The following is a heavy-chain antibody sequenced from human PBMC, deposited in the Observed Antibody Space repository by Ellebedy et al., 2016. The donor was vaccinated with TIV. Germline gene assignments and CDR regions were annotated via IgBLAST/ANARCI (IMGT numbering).Heavy chain of an antibody. CDR3: ARAPGILSLRFQH. CDR1: GGTFSSYA. D-gene: IGHD1-14*01. Sequence: AASVKVSCKASGGTFSSYAISWVRQAPGQGLEWMGGIIPIFGTANYAQKFQGRVTITADESTSTAYMELSSLRSEDTAVYYCARAPGILSLRFQHWGQGTLVTVSS. CDR2: IIPIFGTA. J-gene: IGHJ1*01. V-gene: IGHV1-69*13.